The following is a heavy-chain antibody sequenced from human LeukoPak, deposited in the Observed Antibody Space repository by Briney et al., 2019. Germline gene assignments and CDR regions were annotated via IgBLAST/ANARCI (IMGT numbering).Heavy chain of an antibody. CDR3: ARGASCSGGSCYSYYYYYMDV. Sequence: SETLSLTCAVSGYSISSGYYWGWIRQPPGKGLECIGTIYRSGSTYYNPSLKSRVTISVDTSKNQFSLKLSSVTAADTAVYYCARGASCSGGSCYSYYYYYMDVWGKGTTVTVSS. V-gene: IGHV4-38-2*01. CDR1: GYSISSGYY. J-gene: IGHJ6*03. D-gene: IGHD2-15*01. CDR2: IYRSGST.